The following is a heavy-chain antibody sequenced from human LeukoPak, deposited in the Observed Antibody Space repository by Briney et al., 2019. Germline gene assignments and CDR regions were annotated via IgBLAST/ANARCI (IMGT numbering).Heavy chain of an antibody. CDR1: GFTFSSYG. CDR2: IRYDGSNK. J-gene: IGHJ4*02. Sequence: GGSLRLSCAASGFTFSSYGMHWVRQAPGKGLEWVAFIRYDGSNKYYADSVKGRFTISRDNSKNTLYLQVNSLRPEDTAVYYCTRDLSGHYSIDYWGQGTLVTVSS. D-gene: IGHD3-22*01. CDR3: TRDLSGHYSIDY. V-gene: IGHV3-30*02.